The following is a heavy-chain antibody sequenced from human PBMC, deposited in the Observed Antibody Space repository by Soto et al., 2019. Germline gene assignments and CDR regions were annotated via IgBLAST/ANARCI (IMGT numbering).Heavy chain of an antibody. CDR2: ISGSGGST. J-gene: IGHJ4*02. D-gene: IGHD6-13*01. CDR3: ARDRERDAWYEDY. CDR1: GFTFSSYA. Sequence: EVQLLESGGGLVQPGGSLRLSCAASGFTFSSYAMSWVRQAPGKGLEWVSAISGSGGSTYYAGSVKGRFTISRDNSKNTLYLQMNSLRAEDTAVYYCARDRERDAWYEDYWGQGTLVTVSS. V-gene: IGHV3-23*01.